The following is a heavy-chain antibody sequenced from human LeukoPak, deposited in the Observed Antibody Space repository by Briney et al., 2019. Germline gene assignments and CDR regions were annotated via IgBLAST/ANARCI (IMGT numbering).Heavy chain of an antibody. V-gene: IGHV3-21*01. Sequence: GGSLRLSCAASGFTFSSYSMNWVRQAPGKGLEWVSSISSSSSYIYYADSVKGRFTISRDNSKNTLYLQMNSLRAEDTAVYYCARALLREWFTQSDAFDIWGQGTMVTVSS. CDR1: GFTFSSYS. D-gene: IGHD3-3*01. CDR3: ARALLREWFTQSDAFDI. J-gene: IGHJ3*02. CDR2: ISSSSSYI.